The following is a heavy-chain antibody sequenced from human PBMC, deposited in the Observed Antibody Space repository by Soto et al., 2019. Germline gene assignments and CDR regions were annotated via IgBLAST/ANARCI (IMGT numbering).Heavy chain of an antibody. Sequence: SETLSLTCTVSGSSFRNESPYWSWIRPPPEKGLEWIGYIYYTGSTNYNPSLKGRVTMSVDTSRDQVSLRLRSVTRADTAVYYCARVQYDFRRGSYYSALEVLGQGTKVTVSS. CDR1: GSSFRNESPY. D-gene: IGHD3-3*01. V-gene: IGHV4-61*01. J-gene: IGHJ6*02. CDR2: IYYTGST. CDR3: ARVQYDFRRGSYYSALEV.